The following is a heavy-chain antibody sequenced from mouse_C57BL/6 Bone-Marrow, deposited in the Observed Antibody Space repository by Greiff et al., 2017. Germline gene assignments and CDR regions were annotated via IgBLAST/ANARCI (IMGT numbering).Heavy chain of an antibody. CDR2: IYPGSGST. J-gene: IGHJ2*01. CDR1: GYTFTSYW. D-gene: IGHD3-3*01. Sequence: QVQLQQPGAELVKPGASVKMSCKASGYTFTSYWITWVKQRPGQGLEWIGDIYPGSGSTNYNEKFKSKATLTVATSSSTAYMQLSSLTSEDSAVXYCARGCGYYFDYWGQGTTRTVSS. V-gene: IGHV1-55*01. CDR3: ARGCGYYFDY.